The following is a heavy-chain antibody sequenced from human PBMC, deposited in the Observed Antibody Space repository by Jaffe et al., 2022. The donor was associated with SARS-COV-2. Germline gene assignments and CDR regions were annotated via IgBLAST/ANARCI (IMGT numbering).Heavy chain of an antibody. V-gene: IGHV3-23*04. CDR2: ISGGGTST. CDR3: AKVGQWDGEPSRSPLYYTYMDV. Sequence: EVHLVESGGGLVRPGGSLRLSCAASGFTFSNYAMSWVRQPPGKGLEWVSVISGGGTSTYFADSVKGRVTISRDNSKNTLYLQMSSLRGEDTAVYFCAKVGQWDGEPSRSPLYYTYMDVWGKGTTVTVSS. CDR1: GFTFSNYA. J-gene: IGHJ6*03. D-gene: IGHD3-10*01.